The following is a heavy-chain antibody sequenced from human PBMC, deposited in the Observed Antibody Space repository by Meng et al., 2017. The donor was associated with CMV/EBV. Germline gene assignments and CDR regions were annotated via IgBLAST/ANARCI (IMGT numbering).Heavy chain of an antibody. CDR2: ISGSGGST. CDR3: AKMILVVITTNGRFDH. V-gene: IGHV3-23*01. Sequence: VQLLGAGGGLGPPGGYLRPSCAASGFTFSSYAMSWVRQAPGKGLEWVSAISGSGGSTYYADSVKGRFTISRDNSKNTLYLQMNSLRAEDTAVYYCAKMILVVITTNGRFDHWGQGTLVTVSS. J-gene: IGHJ5*02. D-gene: IGHD3-22*01. CDR1: GFTFSSYA.